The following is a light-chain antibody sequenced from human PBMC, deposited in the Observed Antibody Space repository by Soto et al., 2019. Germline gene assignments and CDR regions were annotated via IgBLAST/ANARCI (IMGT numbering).Light chain of an antibody. CDR2: DAS. CDR3: KQRSNWPWT. CDR1: QSVSSY. J-gene: IGKJ1*01. V-gene: IGKV3-11*01. Sequence: EIVLTQAPATLSLSPGERATLSCRASQSVSSYLACYQQKPGQAPRLLIYDASNRATGIPARFSGSGSGTDFTLTISSLEPEDFAVYYCKQRSNWPWTFGQGTKVDIK.